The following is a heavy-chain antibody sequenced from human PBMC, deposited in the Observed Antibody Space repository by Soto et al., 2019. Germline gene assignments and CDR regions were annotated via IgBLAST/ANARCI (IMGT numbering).Heavy chain of an antibody. CDR1: GGSISSYY. CDR3: ARVSGSYYYGMDV. V-gene: IGHV4-59*12. D-gene: IGHD1-26*01. Sequence: SETLSLTCTVSGGSISSYYCSWIRQPPGKGLEWIGYIYYSGSTNYHPSIKSRVTISVDTSKNQFSLKLRSVPAADTAVYYCARVSGSYYYGMDVWGQGIPVTVSS. J-gene: IGHJ6*02. CDR2: IYYSGST.